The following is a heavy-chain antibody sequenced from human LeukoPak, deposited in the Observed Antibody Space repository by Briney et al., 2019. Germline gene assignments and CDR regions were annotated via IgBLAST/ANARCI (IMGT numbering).Heavy chain of an antibody. CDR1: GFRVTNGY. CDR2: IYAGGST. J-gene: IGHJ4*01. CDR3: ATDIRSSPLGF. D-gene: IGHD3-9*01. V-gene: IGHV3-66*01. Sequence: GGSLRLSCAVSGFRVTNGYMNWVRQAPGKGLEWVSIIYAGGSTYYADSVKGRFTISRDSSNNTLFPQMSNLRADDSGLYYCATDIRSSPLGFWGHGTLVTVSS.